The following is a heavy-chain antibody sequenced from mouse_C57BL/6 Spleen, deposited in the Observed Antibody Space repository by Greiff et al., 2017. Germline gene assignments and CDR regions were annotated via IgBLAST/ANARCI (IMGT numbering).Heavy chain of an antibody. D-gene: IGHD1-1*01. CDR3: TRDWGITTVVGVPYLDY. V-gene: IGHV1-15*01. CDR1: GYTFTDYE. J-gene: IGHJ2*01. CDR2: IDPETGGT. Sequence: QVQLQQSGAELVRPGASVTLSCKASGYTFTDYEMHWVKQTPVHGLEWIGAIDPETGGTAYTQRFKGKAILTADKSSSTAYMELRSLTSEDSAVYYCTRDWGITTVVGVPYLDYGGQGTTLTVSS.